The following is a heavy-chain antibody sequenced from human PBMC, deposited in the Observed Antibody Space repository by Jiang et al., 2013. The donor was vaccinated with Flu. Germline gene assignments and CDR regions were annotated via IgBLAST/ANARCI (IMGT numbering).Heavy chain of an antibody. CDR2: STLAMVT. CDR1: TSYA. CDR3: ARGGRTAAKDYYYGMDV. D-gene: IGHD2-15*01. Sequence: TSYAMQLVRSPDKGLSGWDGSTLAMVTQNNSQKFQGRVTITRDTSASTAYMELSSLRSEDTAVYYCARGGRTAAKDYYYGMDVWGQGTTVTVSS. J-gene: IGHJ6*02. V-gene: IGHV1-3*01.